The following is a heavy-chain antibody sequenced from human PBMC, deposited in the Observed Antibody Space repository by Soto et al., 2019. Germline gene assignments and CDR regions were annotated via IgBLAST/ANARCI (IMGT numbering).Heavy chain of an antibody. CDR2: IHNSANT. J-gene: IGHJ6*02. V-gene: IGHV4-31*03. CDR1: GASIGSGAYF. D-gene: IGHD3-3*01. CDR3: ATGGFPISGVVRSTYYAMDV. Sequence: SETLSLTCTVSGASIGSGAYFWSWIRQHPGKGLEWIGSIHNSANTYSKPSLESRVTISVDTSKSQFSLKLSSVTAADTAVYYCATGGFPISGVVRSTYYAMDVWGQGTTVTVSS.